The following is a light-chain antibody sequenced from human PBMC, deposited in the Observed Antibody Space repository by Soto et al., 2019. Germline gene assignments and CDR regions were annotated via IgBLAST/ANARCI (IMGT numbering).Light chain of an antibody. CDR2: NVS. V-gene: IGKV1-5*03. J-gene: IGKJ4*02. Sequence: DIQMTQSPSTLSASVGDRVTITCRASQTITTWLAWYQQKPGTAPKVLIYNVSSLQSGVPSRFSGSGSGTEFTLTISSLQPDDFAAYYCQQYDSYPRTFGGGTKVEIK. CDR1: QTITTW. CDR3: QQYDSYPRT.